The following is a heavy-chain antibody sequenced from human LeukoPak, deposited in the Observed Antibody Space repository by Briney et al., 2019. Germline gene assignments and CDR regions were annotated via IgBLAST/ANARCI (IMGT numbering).Heavy chain of an antibody. J-gene: IGHJ4*02. V-gene: IGHV1-18*01. CDR3: ARIFSSGYYDFWSGYYDY. Sequence: ASVKVSCKASGYTFTSYGISWVRQAPGQGLEWMGWISAYNGNTNYAEKLQGRVTMTTDTSTSTAYMDLRSLRSDDTAVYYCARIFSSGYYDFWSGYYDYWGQGTLVTVSS. D-gene: IGHD3-3*01. CDR1: GYTFTSYG. CDR2: ISAYNGNT.